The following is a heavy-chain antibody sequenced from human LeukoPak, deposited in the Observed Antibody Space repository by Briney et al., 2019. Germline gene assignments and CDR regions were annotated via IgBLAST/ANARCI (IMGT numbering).Heavy chain of an antibody. CDR2: IYPGDSDT. V-gene: IGHV5-51*01. CDR1: GDFFSTYW. CDR3: ARPYGSGPKGAFDI. Sequence: GESLKISCQGSGDFFSTYWIGWVRQMPGKGLEWMGIIYPGDSDTRYSPSFQGQVTISADKSISTAYLQWSSLKASDTAMYYCARPYGSGPKGAFDIWGQGTMVTVSS. J-gene: IGHJ3*02. D-gene: IGHD3-10*01.